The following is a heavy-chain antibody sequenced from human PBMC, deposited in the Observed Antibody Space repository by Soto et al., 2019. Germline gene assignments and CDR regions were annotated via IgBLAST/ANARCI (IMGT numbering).Heavy chain of an antibody. CDR2: IYAAGGSK. D-gene: IGHD3-10*01. CDR1: GFVFSNYA. Sequence: EVQLLESGGGLVQPGGSLSLSCAASGFVFSNYAMFWFRQAPGRGLELVSTIYAAGGSKYYAGSVKGRFTVSRDNSRDTLFLQMDSRRVEDTAIYFCAKDLIRGDGYEDPDYWGQGTLVTVSS. CDR3: AKDLIRGDGYEDPDY. J-gene: IGHJ4*02. V-gene: IGHV3-23*01.